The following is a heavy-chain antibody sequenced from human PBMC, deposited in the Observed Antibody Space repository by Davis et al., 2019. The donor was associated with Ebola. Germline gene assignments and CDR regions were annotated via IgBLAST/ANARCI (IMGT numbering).Heavy chain of an antibody. D-gene: IGHD4-17*01. CDR2: IYYSGST. CDR1: GCSISSYY. V-gene: IGHV4-59*01. J-gene: IGHJ3*02. CDR3: ARGYGDYQVDAFDI. Sequence: MPSETLSLTCTVSGCSISSYYWSWIRQPPGKGLEWIGYIYYSGSTNYNPSLKSRVTISVDTSKNQFSLKLSSVTAADTAVYYCARGYGDYQVDAFDIWGQGTMVTVSS.